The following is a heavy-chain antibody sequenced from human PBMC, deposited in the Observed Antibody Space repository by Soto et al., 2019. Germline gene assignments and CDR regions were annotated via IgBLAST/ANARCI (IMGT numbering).Heavy chain of an antibody. CDR3: AKVDEYSYRTEK. J-gene: IGHJ4*02. D-gene: IGHD3-16*02. Sequence: WWSXRLSCSSSVFTFINSSMTLVRQALGKGPEWVSSIGRTNNTHYADSVKGRFAISRDNSQNTLYLQMNRMTAEDTAVYFCAKVDEYSYRTEKWGQGTLVNVSS. CDR2: IGRTNNT. V-gene: IGHV3-23*01. CDR1: VFTFINSS.